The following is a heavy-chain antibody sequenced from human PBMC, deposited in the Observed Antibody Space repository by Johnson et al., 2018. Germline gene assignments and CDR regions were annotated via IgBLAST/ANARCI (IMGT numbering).Heavy chain of an antibody. J-gene: IGHJ3*02. CDR2: IWYDGSNK. CDR3: ARDWGCHYSSGFAFAI. D-gene: IGHD3-22*01. V-gene: IGHV3-33*01. Sequence: QVQLVESGGGVVQPGRSLRLSCAASGFTFSSYGMHWVRQAPGKGLEWVAVIWYDGSNKYYADSVKGRFTISRDNSKNTLYLQMNSLRVEDTAVYYCARDWGCHYSSGFAFAIWGQGTMVTVSP. CDR1: GFTFSSYG.